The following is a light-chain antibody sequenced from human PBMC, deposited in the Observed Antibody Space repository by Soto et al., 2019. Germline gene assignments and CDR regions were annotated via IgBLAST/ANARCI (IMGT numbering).Light chain of an antibody. J-gene: IGKJ1*01. CDR1: QSVGTN. CDR2: AAS. V-gene: IGKV3-15*01. Sequence: IEMTQSPVTLSVSAGERATLSCRASQSVGTNLAWYQQKPGQVPRLLIYAASTRATDIPARFSGSGSGTEFTLTISSLQSEDFATYYCHQYNSFSPWTFGQGTKVEVK. CDR3: HQYNSFSPWT.